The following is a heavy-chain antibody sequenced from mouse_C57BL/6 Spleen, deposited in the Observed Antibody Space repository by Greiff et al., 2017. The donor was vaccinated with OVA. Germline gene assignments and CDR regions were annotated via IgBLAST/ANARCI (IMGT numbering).Heavy chain of an antibody. D-gene: IGHD2-10*02. V-gene: IGHV1-69*01. Sequence: QVQLKQSGAELVMPGASVKLSCKASGYTFTSYWMHWVKQRPGRGLEWIGEIDPSDSYTNYNQKLKGKSTLTVDKSSSTAYMQLSSLTSEDSAVYYCARGGYGNYVGDYWGQGTTLTVSS. CDR1: GYTFTSYW. CDR3: ARGGYGNYVGDY. J-gene: IGHJ2*01. CDR2: IDPSDSYT.